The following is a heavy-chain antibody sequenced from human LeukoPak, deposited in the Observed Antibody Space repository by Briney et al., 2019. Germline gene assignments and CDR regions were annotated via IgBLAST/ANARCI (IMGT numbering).Heavy chain of an antibody. J-gene: IGHJ6*03. CDR1: DGSISSYY. CDR2: IYTSGST. Sequence: SETLSLTCTVSDGSISSYYWSWIRQPAGKGLEWIGRIYTSGSTNYNPSLKSRVTMSVDTSKNQFSLKLSSVTAADTAVYYCARAQLWFGEGYYYYYMDVWGKGTTVTISS. CDR3: ARAQLWFGEGYYYYYMDV. V-gene: IGHV4-4*07. D-gene: IGHD3-10*01.